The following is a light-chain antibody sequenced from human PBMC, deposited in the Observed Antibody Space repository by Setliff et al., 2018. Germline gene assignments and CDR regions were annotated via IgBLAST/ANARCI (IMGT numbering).Light chain of an antibody. CDR2: WAS. CDR1: RSILYTSNNKNY. V-gene: IGKV4-1*01. CDR3: QQYYGTPPT. J-gene: IGKJ1*01. Sequence: DIVMTQSPDSLAVSLGERATINCKSSRSILYTSNNKNYLAWYQQKPRQPPKLLIYWASTRESGVPDRFSGSGSGTDFTLTISSLQAEDVAVYYCQQYYGTPPTFGQGTKVDIK.